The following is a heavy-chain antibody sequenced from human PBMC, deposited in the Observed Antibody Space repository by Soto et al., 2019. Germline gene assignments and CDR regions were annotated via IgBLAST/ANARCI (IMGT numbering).Heavy chain of an antibody. J-gene: IGHJ4*02. CDR3: ARDYSSSSYYFDY. CDR1: GYTFTGYY. D-gene: IGHD6-6*01. Sequence: AASVKVSCKASGYTFTGYYMHWVRQAPGQGLEWMGWINPNSGGTNYAQKFQGRVTMTRDTSISTAYMELSRLRSDDTAVYYCARDYSSSSYYFDYWGQGTLVTVSS. CDR2: INPNSGGT. V-gene: IGHV1-2*02.